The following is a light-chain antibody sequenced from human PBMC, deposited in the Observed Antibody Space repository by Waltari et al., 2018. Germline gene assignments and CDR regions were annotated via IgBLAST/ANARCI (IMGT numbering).Light chain of an antibody. CDR1: SSDVGGYNY. V-gene: IGLV2-8*01. CDR2: EVT. J-gene: IGLJ2*01. Sequence: QSALTQPPSASGSPGQSVTISCTGTSSDVGGYNYVSWYQQHPGKAPNVLIYEVTQRPPGVPDRFSGSKSGNTASLTVSGLQAEDEADYYCSSYAGSNNLLFGGGTKLTVL. CDR3: SSYAGSNNLL.